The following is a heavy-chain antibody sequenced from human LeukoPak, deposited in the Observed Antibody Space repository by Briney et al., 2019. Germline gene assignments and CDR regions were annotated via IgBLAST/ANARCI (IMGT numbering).Heavy chain of an antibody. J-gene: IGHJ4*02. D-gene: IGHD3-22*01. CDR2: VYSSGSV. V-gene: IGHV4-39*07. CDR3: ASPYSSGRYSYLTFDS. Sequence: KTSETLSLTCSVSADTIISSSYYWGWIRQPPGKGLEWIGTVYSSGSVYYNPSLKSRVTISTDTSKTQISLKVRSVTAADTAIYYCASPYSSGRYSYLTFDSWGQGSLVVVSS. CDR1: ADTIISSSYY.